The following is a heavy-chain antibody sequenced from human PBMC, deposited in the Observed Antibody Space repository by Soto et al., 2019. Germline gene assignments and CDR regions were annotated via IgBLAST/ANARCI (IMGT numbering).Heavy chain of an antibody. D-gene: IGHD3-22*01. CDR1: GFTFSSYA. V-gene: IGHV3-64*01. CDR3: ARDLGPDSSGYYYYYYGMDV. CDR2: ISSNGGST. J-gene: IGHJ6*02. Sequence: GGSLRLSCAASGFTFSSYAMHWVRQAPGKGLEYVSAISSNGGSTYYANSVKGRFTISRDNSKNTLYLQMGSLRAEDMAVYYCARDLGPDSSGYYYYYYGMDVWGQGTTVTVSS.